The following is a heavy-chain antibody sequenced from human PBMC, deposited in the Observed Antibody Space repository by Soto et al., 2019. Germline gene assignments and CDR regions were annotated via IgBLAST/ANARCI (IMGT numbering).Heavy chain of an antibody. V-gene: IGHV3-30-3*01. J-gene: IGHJ6*02. Sequence: PGGSLRLSCAASGFTFSSYAMHWVRQAPGKGLEWVAAISYDGSNKYYADSVKGRFTISRDNSMNTLNLQINSLKAEDTFVYYCARVSRSSWYYYYYGMDVWGQGTTVTVSS. CDR2: ISYDGSNK. D-gene: IGHD6-13*01. CDR3: ARVSRSSWYYYYYGMDV. CDR1: GFTFSSYA.